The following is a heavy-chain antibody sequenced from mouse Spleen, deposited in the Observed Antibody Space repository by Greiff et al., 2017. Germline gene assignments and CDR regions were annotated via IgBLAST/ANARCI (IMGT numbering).Heavy chain of an antibody. CDR3: ATSGDYALDY. CDR2: IHPDNGDT. Sequence: QVQLQQPGAELVKSGASVKLSCTASGFNIKDYWMHWVKQRPGQGLEWIGMIHPDNGDTKYAAKFQGKATMTVDTSSSTAYMQLSSLTSEDSAVYYCATSGDYALDYWGQGTSLTVSS. CDR1: GFNIKDYW. J-gene: IGHJ4*01. D-gene: IGHD2-4*01. V-gene: IGHV1-64*01.